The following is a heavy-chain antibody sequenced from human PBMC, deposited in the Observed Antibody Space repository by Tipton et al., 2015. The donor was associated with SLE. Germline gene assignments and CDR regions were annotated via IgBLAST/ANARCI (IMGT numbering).Heavy chain of an antibody. CDR2: IYYSGST. CDR3: AREAVGSGFGAFDL. D-gene: IGHD3-3*01. Sequence: TLSLTCIVSGGSISKYYWTWIRQPPGKGLEWIGHIYYSGSTYYNPSLKSRVAISVDRSKNQFSLKLTSVTAADTAVYYCAREAVGSGFGAFDLWGQGTMVSVSP. CDR1: GGSISKYY. V-gene: IGHV4-59*12. J-gene: IGHJ3*01.